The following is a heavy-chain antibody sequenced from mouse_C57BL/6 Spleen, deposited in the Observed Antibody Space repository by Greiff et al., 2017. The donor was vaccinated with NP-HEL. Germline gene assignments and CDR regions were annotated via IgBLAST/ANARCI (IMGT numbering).Heavy chain of an antibody. CDR3: AREGYSNYVGYFDY. Sequence: EVQVVESGGGLVKPGGSLKLSCAASGFTFSDYGMHWVRQAPEKGLEWVAYISSGSSTIYYADTVKGRFTISRDNAKNTLFLQMTSLRSEDTAMYYCAREGYSNYVGYFDYWGQGTTLTVSS. D-gene: IGHD2-5*01. V-gene: IGHV5-17*01. CDR2: ISSGSSTI. J-gene: IGHJ2*01. CDR1: GFTFSDYG.